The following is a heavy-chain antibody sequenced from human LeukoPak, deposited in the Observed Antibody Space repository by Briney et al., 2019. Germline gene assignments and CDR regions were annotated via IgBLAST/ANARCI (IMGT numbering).Heavy chain of an antibody. Sequence: GGSLRLSCAASGFTFSSYWMSWVRQAPGKGLEWVANIKQDGSEKYYVDSVKGRFTISRDNAKNSLYLQMNSLRAEDTAVYYCARPDDSSGYLRFDPWGQGTLVTVSS. D-gene: IGHD3-22*01. CDR2: IKQDGSEK. V-gene: IGHV3-7*01. CDR3: ARPDDSSGYLRFDP. J-gene: IGHJ5*02. CDR1: GFTFSSYW.